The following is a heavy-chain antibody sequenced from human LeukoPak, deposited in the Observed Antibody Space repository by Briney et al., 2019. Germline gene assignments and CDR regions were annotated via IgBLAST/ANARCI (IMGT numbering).Heavy chain of an antibody. J-gene: IGHJ4*02. CDR3: ASTGLRYFDWLLDPYFDY. Sequence: ASVKVSCKASGYTFTSYGISWVRQAPGQGLEWMGWISAYNGNTNYAQKLQGRVTMTTDTSTSTAYMELRSLRSDDTAVYYCASTGLRYFDWLLDPYFDYWGQGTLVTVSS. CDR2: ISAYNGNT. D-gene: IGHD3-9*01. CDR1: GYTFTSYG. V-gene: IGHV1-18*01.